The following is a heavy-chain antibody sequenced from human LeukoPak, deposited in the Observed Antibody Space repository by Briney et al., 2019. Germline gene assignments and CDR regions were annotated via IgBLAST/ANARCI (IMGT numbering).Heavy chain of an antibody. CDR1: GFTFSSYA. V-gene: IGHV3-23*01. Sequence: GASLRRSCAASGFTFSSYAMSWVRQAPGKGLEWVSVISGSGGSTYYADSVKGRFTISRDNSKNTLYLQMNSLRAEDTAVYYCAKCGQQLVPRWFDPWGQGTLVTVSS. D-gene: IGHD6-13*01. J-gene: IGHJ5*02. CDR3: AKCGQQLVPRWFDP. CDR2: ISGSGGST.